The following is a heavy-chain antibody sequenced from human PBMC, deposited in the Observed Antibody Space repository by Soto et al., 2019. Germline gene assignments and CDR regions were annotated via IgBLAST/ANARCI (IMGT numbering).Heavy chain of an antibody. CDR1: GFTFSDYW. J-gene: IGHJ4*02. V-gene: IGHV3-7*03. CDR2: IKQDGSQQ. CDR3: ARDSLVMGYYFDY. D-gene: IGHD3-9*01. Sequence: ETLRLSCATSGFTFSDYWMSWVRQAPGKWPEWVASIKQDGSQQDYDDSVKGRFTISRDNAKNSVYLQVNRLRVEDTAVYYCARDSLVMGYYFDYWGQGTQVTVSS.